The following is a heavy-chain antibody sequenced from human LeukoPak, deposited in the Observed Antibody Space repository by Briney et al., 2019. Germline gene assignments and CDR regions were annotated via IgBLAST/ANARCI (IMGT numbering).Heavy chain of an antibody. CDR1: GFTFDDYA. CDR3: AKDRYYYDSSGYQFDY. V-gene: IGHV3-9*01. D-gene: IGHD3-22*01. Sequence: PGGSLGLSCAASGFTFDDYAMHWVRQAPGKGLEWVSGISWNSGSIGYADSVKGRFTISRDNAKNSLYLQMNSLRAEDTALYYCAKDRYYYDSSGYQFDYWGQGTLVTVSS. J-gene: IGHJ4*02. CDR2: ISWNSGSI.